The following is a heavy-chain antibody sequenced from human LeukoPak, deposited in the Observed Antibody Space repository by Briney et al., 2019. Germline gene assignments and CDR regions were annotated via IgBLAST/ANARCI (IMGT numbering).Heavy chain of an antibody. CDR1: GFXFTSSA. Sequence: GTSVKVSCNASGFXFTSSAVEWVRQARGQRLVWIGWIVVGSGNTNYAQKFQERVTITRDMSTSTVYMELSSLRSEDTAVYYCAAEGRPTVVTFRKGAVDLWGQGTMVTVSS. D-gene: IGHD4-23*01. J-gene: IGHJ3*01. CDR2: IVVGSGNT. CDR3: AAEGRPTVVTFRKGAVDL. V-gene: IGHV1-58*01.